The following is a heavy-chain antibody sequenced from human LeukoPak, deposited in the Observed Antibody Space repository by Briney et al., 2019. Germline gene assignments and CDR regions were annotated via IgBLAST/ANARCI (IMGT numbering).Heavy chain of an antibody. CDR1: GGSISSSSYY. Sequence: SETLSLTCTVSGGSISSSSYYWGWIRQPPGKGLEWIGGIYYSGSTYYHPSLKSRVTISVDASKNQFSLKLSSVTAADTAVYYCARRGSSGYYWGQGTLVTVSS. CDR2: IYYSGST. D-gene: IGHD3-22*01. CDR3: ARRGSSGYY. J-gene: IGHJ4*02. V-gene: IGHV4-39*01.